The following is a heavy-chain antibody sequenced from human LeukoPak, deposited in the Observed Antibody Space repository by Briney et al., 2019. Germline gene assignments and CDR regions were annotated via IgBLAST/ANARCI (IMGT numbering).Heavy chain of an antibody. V-gene: IGHV3-23*01. CDR1: GFTFSNYA. CDR3: AKDPRGYCSSSTCFSDY. CDR2: ISDSGAST. J-gene: IGHJ4*02. Sequence: PGGSLRLSCATSGFTFSNYAMNWVRQAPGKGLEWVSTISDSGASTYYADSVKGRFTISRDNSKNTLYVQVNSLRAEDTAVYYCAKDPRGYCSSSTCFSDYWGQGTLVTVSS. D-gene: IGHD2-2*01.